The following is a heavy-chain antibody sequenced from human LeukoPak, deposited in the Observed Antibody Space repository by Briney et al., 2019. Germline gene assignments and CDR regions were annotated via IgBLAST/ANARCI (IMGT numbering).Heavy chain of an antibody. Sequence: GGSLRLSCAASGFTFSGYWLHWVRQVPEKGLVLVSRIDNGGSGTTYADSVKGRFTVSRDNAKNTLYPQMNSLRAEDTAIYYCARGGGWDTIFRVVQYMDVWGKGTTVTVSS. CDR1: GFTFSGYW. V-gene: IGHV3-74*01. CDR3: ARGGGWDTIFRVVQYMDV. D-gene: IGHD3-3*01. CDR2: IDNGGSGT. J-gene: IGHJ6*03.